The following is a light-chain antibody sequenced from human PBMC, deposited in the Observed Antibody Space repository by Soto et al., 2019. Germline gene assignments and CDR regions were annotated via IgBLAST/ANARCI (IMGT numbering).Light chain of an antibody. CDR3: QHYENLPFT. J-gene: IGKJ3*01. V-gene: IGKV1-33*01. CDR2: DAS. Sequence: DIQMTQSPSSVSASVGDRVTITCQASQNISLYLNWYQQRPGRVPKLLIYDASTLETGVPSRFSGSGSGTDFTFSISNLQPEDIGTYYCQHYENLPFTFGPGAKVAI. CDR1: QNISLY.